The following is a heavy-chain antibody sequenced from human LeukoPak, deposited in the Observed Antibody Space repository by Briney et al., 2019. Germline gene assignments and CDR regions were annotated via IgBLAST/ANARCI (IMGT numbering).Heavy chain of an antibody. CDR2: SSSSDPGT. V-gene: IGHV3-23*01. D-gene: IGHD4-23*01. CDR3: ARENGGPDY. Sequence: GGSLRLSCAVSGFSLCSHAMSWVRQAPGKGLEWVSASSSSDPGTYYADSVRGRFTISRDNSKNTLYLQMNSLRAEDTAVYYCARENGGPDYWGQGTLVTVSS. CDR1: GFSLCSHA. J-gene: IGHJ4*02.